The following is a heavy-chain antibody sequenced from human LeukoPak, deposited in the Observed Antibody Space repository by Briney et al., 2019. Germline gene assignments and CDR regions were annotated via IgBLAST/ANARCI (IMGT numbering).Heavy chain of an antibody. D-gene: IGHD6-6*01. Sequence: SETLSLTCTVSGGSISSGDYYWSWIRQPPGKGLEWIGYIYHSGSTYYNPSLKSRVTISVDRSKNQFSLKLSSVTAADTAVYYCARSSMLYSSSSPNWFDPWGQGTLVTVSS. V-gene: IGHV4-30-2*01. J-gene: IGHJ5*02. CDR2: IYHSGST. CDR1: GGSISSGDYY. CDR3: ARSSMLYSSSSPNWFDP.